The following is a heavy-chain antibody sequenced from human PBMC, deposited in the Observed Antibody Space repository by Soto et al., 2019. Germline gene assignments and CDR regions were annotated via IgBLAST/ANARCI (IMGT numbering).Heavy chain of an antibody. CDR2: IYHSGST. CDR3: ARGFRGSGYYWKYFDY. Sequence: SETLSLTCAVSGGSISSGGYSWSWIRQPPGKGLEWIGYIYHSGSTYYNPSLKSRVTISVDRSKNQFSLKLSSVTAADTAVYYCARGFRGSGYYWKYFDYWGQGTLVTVSS. D-gene: IGHD3-22*01. CDR1: GGSISSGGYS. J-gene: IGHJ4*02. V-gene: IGHV4-30-2*01.